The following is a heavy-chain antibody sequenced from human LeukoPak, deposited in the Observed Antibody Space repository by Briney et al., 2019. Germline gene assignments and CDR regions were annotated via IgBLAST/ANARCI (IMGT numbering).Heavy chain of an antibody. CDR2: ISYDGSNK. Sequence: GALRLSCAASGFTFSSYAMHWVRQAPGKGLEWVAVISYDGSNKYYADSVKGRFTISRDNSKNTLYLQMNSLRAEDTAVCYCARAVYCSSTSCYEGYSLESPYFDYWGQGTLVTVSS. J-gene: IGHJ4*02. CDR1: GFTFSSYA. CDR3: ARAVYCSSTSCYEGYSLESPYFDY. V-gene: IGHV3-30-3*01. D-gene: IGHD2-2*01.